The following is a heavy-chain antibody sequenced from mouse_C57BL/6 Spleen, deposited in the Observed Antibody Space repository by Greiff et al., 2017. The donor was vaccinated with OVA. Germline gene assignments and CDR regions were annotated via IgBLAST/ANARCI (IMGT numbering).Heavy chain of an antibody. J-gene: IGHJ3*01. D-gene: IGHD2-1*01. CDR1: GFTFSDYG. Sequence: DVMLVESGGGLVKPGGSLKLSCAASGFTFSDYGMHWVRQAPEKGLEWVAYISSGSSTIYYADTVKGRFTISRDNAKNTLFLQMTSLRSEDTAMYYCARREGNYDPFAYWGQGTLVTVSA. V-gene: IGHV5-17*01. CDR2: ISSGSSTI. CDR3: ARREGNYDPFAY.